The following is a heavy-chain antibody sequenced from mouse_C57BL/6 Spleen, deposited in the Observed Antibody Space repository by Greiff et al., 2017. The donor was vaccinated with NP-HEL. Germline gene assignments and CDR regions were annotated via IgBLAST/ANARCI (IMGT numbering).Heavy chain of an antibody. CDR1: GYTFTSYW. J-gene: IGHJ3*01. V-gene: IGHV1-69*01. Sequence: QVQLQQPGAELVMPGASVKLSCKASGYTFTSYWMHWVKQRPGQGLEWIGEIDPSDSYTNYNQKFKGKSTLTVDKSSSTAYMQLSSLTSEDSAVYYCASHYYGSSPWFAYWGQGTLGTVSA. CDR3: ASHYYGSSPWFAY. CDR2: IDPSDSYT. D-gene: IGHD1-1*01.